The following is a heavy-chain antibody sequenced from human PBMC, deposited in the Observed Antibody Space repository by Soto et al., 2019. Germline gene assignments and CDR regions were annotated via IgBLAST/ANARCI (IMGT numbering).Heavy chain of an antibody. D-gene: IGHD5-18*01. CDR1: GFTFSSYA. CDR2: ISYDGSNK. CDR3: ARASGYSYGYGYSDY. Sequence: QVQLVESGGGVVQPGRSLRLSCAASGFTFSSYAMHWVRQAPGKGLEWVAVISYDGSNKYYADSVKGRFTISRDNSKNTLYLQMNSLRAEDTAVYYCARASGYSYGYGYSDYWGQGTLVTVSS. J-gene: IGHJ4*02. V-gene: IGHV3-30-3*01.